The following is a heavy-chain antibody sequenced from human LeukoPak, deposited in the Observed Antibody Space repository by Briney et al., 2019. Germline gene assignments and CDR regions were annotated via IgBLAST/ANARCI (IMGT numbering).Heavy chain of an antibody. D-gene: IGHD6-13*01. Sequence: GGSLRLSCAASGFTFSTYGMTWVRQAPGKGLEWVSSITDSGGSTYYADSVKGRFTIFRDNSKNTLYVQMNSLRAEDTAIYYCATTAAAGQLDYWGQGTLVTVPS. J-gene: IGHJ4*02. CDR2: ITDSGGST. CDR1: GFTFSTYG. CDR3: ATTAAAGQLDY. V-gene: IGHV3-23*01.